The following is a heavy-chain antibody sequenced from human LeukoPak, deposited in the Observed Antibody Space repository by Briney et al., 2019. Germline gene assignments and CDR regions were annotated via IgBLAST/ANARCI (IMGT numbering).Heavy chain of an antibody. Sequence: GASVKASCKASGYSFITYGISWVRQAPGQGLEWMGWISAYNRSTDYAQNLQGRVTMTTDTSTSTAYMEMRSLRSDDTAVYYCARPYDSSGYYNYYFDNWGQGTLVTVSS. CDR1: GYSFITYG. CDR3: ARPYDSSGYYNYYFDN. CDR2: ISAYNRST. V-gene: IGHV1-18*01. J-gene: IGHJ4*02. D-gene: IGHD3-22*01.